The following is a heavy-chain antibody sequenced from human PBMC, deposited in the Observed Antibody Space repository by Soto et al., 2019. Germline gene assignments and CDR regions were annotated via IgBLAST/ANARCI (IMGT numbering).Heavy chain of an antibody. Sequence: SGPTLVNPTHTLTLTCAFSRFSLSTSGGGVGWIRQPPGKALEWLALIYWNDDKRYSPSLKSRLTITKDTYKNQVVLTMTNMEGLGTGAYYSAHSGPTSSGTRGSWFDRWGQRTLVAFCS. J-gene: IGHJ5*02. CDR3: AHSGPTSSGTRGSWFDR. CDR1: RFSLSTSGGG. V-gene: IGHV2-5*01. CDR2: IYWNDDK. D-gene: IGHD6-25*01.